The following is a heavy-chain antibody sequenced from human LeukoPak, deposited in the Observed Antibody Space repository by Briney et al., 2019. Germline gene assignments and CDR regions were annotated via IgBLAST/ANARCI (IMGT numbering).Heavy chain of an antibody. CDR2: IYYSGST. CDR1: GGSISSGGYY. D-gene: IGHD6-19*01. CDR3: ARVAVANTNWFDP. Sequence: SETLSLTCTVSGGSISSGGYYWSWIRQHPGKGLEWLRYIYYSGSTYYNPSLRSRVTISVDTYKNQFSLKLSSVTAADTAVYYCARVAVANTNWFDPWGQGTLVTVSS. J-gene: IGHJ5*02. V-gene: IGHV4-31*03.